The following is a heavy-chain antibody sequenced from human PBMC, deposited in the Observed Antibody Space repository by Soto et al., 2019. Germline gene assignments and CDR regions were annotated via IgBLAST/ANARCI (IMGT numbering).Heavy chain of an antibody. J-gene: IGHJ4*02. CDR2: ISYDGSNK. CDR1: GFTFSSYA. D-gene: IGHD5-12*01. V-gene: IGHV3-30-3*01. CDR3: ARDGLLVDGFEPLLDY. Sequence: PGGSLRLSCAASGFTFSSYAMHWVRQAPGKGLECVAVISYDGSNKYYADSVKGRFTISRDNSKNTLYLQMNSLRAEDTAVYYCARDGLLVDGFEPLLDYWGQGTLVTVS.